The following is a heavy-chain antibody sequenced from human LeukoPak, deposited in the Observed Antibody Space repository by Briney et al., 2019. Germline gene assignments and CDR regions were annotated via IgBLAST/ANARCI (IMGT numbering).Heavy chain of an antibody. CDR3: ARARRGSYAFDI. CDR1: GFTFSSYS. Sequence: GGSLRLSCAASGFTFSSYSMNWVRQAPGKGLEWVSSISSSSSYIYYADSVKGRFTISRDNAKNSLYLQMNSLRAEDTAVYYCARARRGSYAFDIWGQGTMVTVSS. V-gene: IGHV3-21*01. D-gene: IGHD3-10*01. CDR2: ISSSSSYI. J-gene: IGHJ3*02.